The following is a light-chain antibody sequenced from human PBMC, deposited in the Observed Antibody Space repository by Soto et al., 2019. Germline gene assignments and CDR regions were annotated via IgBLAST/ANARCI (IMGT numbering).Light chain of an antibody. CDR3: QQYYSYPPLT. CDR2: AAS. Sequence: AIRMTQSPSSFSASTGERVTITCRASQGISSYLAWYQQKPGKAPKLLIYAASTLQSGVPSRFSGSGSGTDFTLTISCLQSEDFATYYCQQYYSYPPLTFGGGTKVDIK. V-gene: IGKV1-8*01. CDR1: QGISSY. J-gene: IGKJ4*01.